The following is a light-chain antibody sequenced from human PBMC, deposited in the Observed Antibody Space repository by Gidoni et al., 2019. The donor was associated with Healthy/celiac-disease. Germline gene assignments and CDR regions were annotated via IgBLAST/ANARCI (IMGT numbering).Light chain of an antibody. J-gene: IGKJ4*01. CDR3: QQRSNRLT. CDR1: QSVRSY. V-gene: IGKV3-11*01. CDR2: DAS. Sequence: QSPATLSLSPGERATLSCRPSQSVRSYLAWYKQKPGQAPRLLIIDDASNRATGIPARFSGSGSGTDFTLTISSLEPEDFAVYYCQQRSNRLTCGGGTKVEIK.